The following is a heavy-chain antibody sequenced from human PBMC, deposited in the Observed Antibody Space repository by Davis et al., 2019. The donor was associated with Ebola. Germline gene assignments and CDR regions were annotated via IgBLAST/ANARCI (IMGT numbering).Heavy chain of an antibody. CDR3: ARGFCGAGACFSANY. D-gene: IGHD2-15*01. CDR2: IKSDSGDT. J-gene: IGHJ4*02. CDR1: GYIFTKYG. V-gene: IGHV1-18*01. Sequence: ASVKVSCKASGYIFTKYGFSWVRQAPGQGLEWMGWIKSDSGDTNYAQKFQGRVTLTTDTSTSTAYMELRSLRSDDTAMYYCARGFCGAGACFSANYWGQGTLVTVSS.